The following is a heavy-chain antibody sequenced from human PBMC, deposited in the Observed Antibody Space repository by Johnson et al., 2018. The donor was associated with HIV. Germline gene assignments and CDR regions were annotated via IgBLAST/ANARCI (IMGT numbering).Heavy chain of an antibody. CDR3: ARERASDSSGYSKDHDDAFDI. CDR2: ISYDGSNK. V-gene: IGHV3-30-3*01. D-gene: IGHD3-22*01. Sequence: QVQLVESGGGVVQPGRSLRLSCAASGFTFSSYAMHWVRQAPGKGLAWVAVISYDGSNKYYADSVKGRFTISRDNSKNTLYLQMNSLRAEDTAVYYCARERASDSSGYSKDHDDAFDIWGQGTMVTVSS. J-gene: IGHJ3*02. CDR1: GFTFSSYA.